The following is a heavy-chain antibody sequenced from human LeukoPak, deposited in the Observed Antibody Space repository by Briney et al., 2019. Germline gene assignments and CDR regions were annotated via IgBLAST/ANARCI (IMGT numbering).Heavy chain of an antibody. CDR3: AKTQSSGWYWNNWFDP. CDR2: IRYDGSNK. J-gene: IGHJ5*02. Sequence: GGSLRLSCAASRFTFSSYGMHWVRQAPGKGLEWVAFIRYDGSNKYDADSVKGRFTISRDNSKNTLYLQMNSLRAEDTAVYYCAKTQSSGWYWNNWFDPWGQGTLVTVSS. D-gene: IGHD6-19*01. V-gene: IGHV3-30*02. CDR1: RFTFSSYG.